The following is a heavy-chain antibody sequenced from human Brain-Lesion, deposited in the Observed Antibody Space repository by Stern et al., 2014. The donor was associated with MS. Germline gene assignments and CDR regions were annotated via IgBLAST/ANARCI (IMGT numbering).Heavy chain of an antibody. V-gene: IGHV1-2*02. CDR1: GYIFTGYY. Sequence: QVKLVESGAEVKKPGASVKVSCKTSGYIFTGYYIHWVRQAPGQGLEWMAWINPNNGGKKYAQKFQGRVTMSRDTSISTAYVELSSLTSDDTAVYYCARDQRGITIFGVVTDYYYLGMDVWGQGTTVTVSS. CDR2: INPNNGGK. J-gene: IGHJ6*02. D-gene: IGHD3-3*01. CDR3: ARDQRGITIFGVVTDYYYLGMDV.